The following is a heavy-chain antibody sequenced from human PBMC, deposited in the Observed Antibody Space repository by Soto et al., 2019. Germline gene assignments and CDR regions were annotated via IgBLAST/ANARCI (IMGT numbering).Heavy chain of an antibody. CDR3: AKDDSLEWFFPLDA. Sequence: EVHLLESGGGLVQPGGSLRLSCAASGFTFRSYAMSWVRQAPGKGLEWVAGISGGGSDTYYSDSVRGRFTISRDNSKNTLYLQINSLRVEDSAVYFCAKDDSLEWFFPLDAWGQGTLVTVS. CDR1: GFTFRSYA. CDR2: ISGGGSDT. J-gene: IGHJ5*02. D-gene: IGHD3-3*01. V-gene: IGHV3-23*01.